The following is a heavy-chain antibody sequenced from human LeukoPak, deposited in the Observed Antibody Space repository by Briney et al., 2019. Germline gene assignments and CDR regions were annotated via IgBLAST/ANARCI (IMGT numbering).Heavy chain of an antibody. V-gene: IGHV1-2*02. D-gene: IGHD2-2*01. CDR1: GYTFTGYY. CDR3: ARELYCSSTSCYRVLDY. CDR2: INPNSGGT. J-gene: IGHJ4*02. Sequence: ASVKVSCKASGYTFTGYYMHWVRQAPGQGLEWMGWINPNSGGTNYAQKFQGRVTMTRDTSTSTAYMELSRLRSDDTAVYYCARELYCSSTSCYRVLDYWGQGTLVTVSS.